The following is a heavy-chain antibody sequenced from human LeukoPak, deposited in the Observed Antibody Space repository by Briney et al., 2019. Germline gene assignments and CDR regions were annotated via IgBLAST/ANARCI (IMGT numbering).Heavy chain of an antibody. V-gene: IGHV3-11*04. Sequence: GGSLRLSCAASGFTFSDYYMSWIRQAPGKGLEWVSYISSSGSTIYYADPVKGRFTISRDNAKNSLYLQMNSLRAEDTAVYYCASLNVDTALDYFDYWGQGTLVTVSS. J-gene: IGHJ4*02. CDR3: ASLNVDTALDYFDY. D-gene: IGHD5-18*01. CDR1: GFTFSDYY. CDR2: ISSSGSTI.